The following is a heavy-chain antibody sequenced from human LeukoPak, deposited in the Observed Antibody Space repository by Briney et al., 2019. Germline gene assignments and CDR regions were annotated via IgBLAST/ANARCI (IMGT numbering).Heavy chain of an antibody. CDR1: GFTFTNYA. Sequence: GGSLRLSCAASGFTFTNYAMSWVRQAPGKGLEWVSSINPSSGNTYYADSVKGRFTISGDNSKNTLYLQMNSLRAEDTAVYYCAKEHMAAAVYYFDYWGQGNLVTVSS. V-gene: IGHV3-23*01. CDR2: INPSSGNT. CDR3: AKEHMAAAVYYFDY. J-gene: IGHJ4*02. D-gene: IGHD2-15*01.